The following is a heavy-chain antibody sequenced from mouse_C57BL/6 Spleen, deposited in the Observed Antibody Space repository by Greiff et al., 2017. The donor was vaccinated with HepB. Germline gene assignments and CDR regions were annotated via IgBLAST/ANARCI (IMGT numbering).Heavy chain of an antibody. CDR2: ISYDGSN. J-gene: IGHJ3*01. V-gene: IGHV3-6*01. CDR1: GYSITSGYY. Sequence: EVKLQESGPGLVKPSQSLSLTCSVTGYSITSGYYWNWIRQFPGNKLEWMGYISYDGSNNYNPSLKNRISITRDTSKNQFFLKLNSVTTEDTATYYCAREGLGFWFAYWGQGTLVTVSA. CDR3: AREGLGFWFAY. D-gene: IGHD3-3*01.